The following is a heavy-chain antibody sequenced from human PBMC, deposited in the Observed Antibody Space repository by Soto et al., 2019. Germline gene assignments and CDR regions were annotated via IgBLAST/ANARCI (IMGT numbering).Heavy chain of an antibody. J-gene: IGHJ5*02. V-gene: IGHV2-5*02. CDR2: IYWDDDK. CDR3: AHRDSNYPTYNWFDP. Sequence: QITLKESGPTLVKPTQTFTLTCTFSGFSLSTSGVGVGWIRQPPGKALEWLALIYWDDDKRYSPSLKSRLTITKDTSKNQVVLTMTNMDPVDTATYYCAHRDSNYPTYNWFDPWGQGTLVTVSS. D-gene: IGHD4-4*01. CDR1: GFSLSTSGVG.